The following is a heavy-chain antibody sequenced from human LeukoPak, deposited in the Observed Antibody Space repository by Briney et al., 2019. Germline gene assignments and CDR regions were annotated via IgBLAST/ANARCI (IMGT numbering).Heavy chain of an antibody. J-gene: IGHJ4*02. CDR1: GFTFSSYE. Sequence: GGSLRLSCAASGFTFSSYEMNWVRQAPGKGLEWVSNISSSGSTIYYADSVKGRFTISRDNAKNSLYLQMNSLRAEDTAVYYCARENPGYSGYDLDYWGQGTLVTVSS. D-gene: IGHD5-12*01. CDR3: ARENPGYSGYDLDY. CDR2: ISSSGSTI. V-gene: IGHV3-48*03.